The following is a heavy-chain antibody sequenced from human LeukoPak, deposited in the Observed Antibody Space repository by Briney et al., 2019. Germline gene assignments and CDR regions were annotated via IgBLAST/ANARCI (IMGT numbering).Heavy chain of an antibody. V-gene: IGHV1-69*13. D-gene: IGHD1-26*01. Sequence: SVKVSCKASGGTFSSYAISWVRQAPGQGLEWMGGIIPIFGTANYAQKFQGRVTITADESTSTAYMELSSLRSEDTAVYYCAKNLGAAYYYYGMDVWGQGTTVTVSS. CDR1: GGTFSSYA. J-gene: IGHJ6*02. CDR3: AKNLGAAYYYYGMDV. CDR2: IIPIFGTA.